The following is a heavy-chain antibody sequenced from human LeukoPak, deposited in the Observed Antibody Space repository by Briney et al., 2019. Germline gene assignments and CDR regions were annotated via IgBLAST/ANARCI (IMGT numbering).Heavy chain of an antibody. CDR2: IFYSGST. CDR3: ARSSSWTYNWFDP. CDR1: GGSISSYY. D-gene: IGHD6-13*01. J-gene: IGHJ5*02. V-gene: IGHV4-59*01. Sequence: PSETLSLTCTVSGGSISSYYWSWIRQPPSKGLEWVGYIFYSGSTNYNPSLKSRVTISVDTSKNQFSLKLSSVTAADTAVYYCARSSSWTYNWFDPWGQGTLVTVSS.